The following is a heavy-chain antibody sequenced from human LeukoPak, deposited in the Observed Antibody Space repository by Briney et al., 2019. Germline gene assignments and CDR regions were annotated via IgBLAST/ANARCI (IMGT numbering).Heavy chain of an antibody. Sequence: SETLSLTCAVYGGSFSGYYWSWIRQPPGKGLEWIGEINHSGSTNYNPSLKSRVTISIDTSRNQFSLRLNSMTAADTAVYYCARVLRAASWRSYDYWGQGSLVTVSS. CDR1: GGSFSGYY. CDR3: ARVLRAASWRSYDY. CDR2: INHSGST. J-gene: IGHJ4*02. D-gene: IGHD5-18*01. V-gene: IGHV4-34*01.